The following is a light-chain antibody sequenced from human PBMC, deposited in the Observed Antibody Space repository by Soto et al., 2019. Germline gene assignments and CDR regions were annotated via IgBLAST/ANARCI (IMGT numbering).Light chain of an antibody. V-gene: IGKV3-20*01. CDR2: DAS. CDR3: HQYAVSPLT. CDR1: QSVGRNY. Sequence: EMVLTQSPVTLSLSPGESATLSCRASQSVGRNYLAWFQHKPDQAPRLLIYDASNRATGVPERFSGSGSGTDFTLSVTRLEPEDFAVYYCHQYAVSPLTFGGGTTVEIK. J-gene: IGKJ4*01.